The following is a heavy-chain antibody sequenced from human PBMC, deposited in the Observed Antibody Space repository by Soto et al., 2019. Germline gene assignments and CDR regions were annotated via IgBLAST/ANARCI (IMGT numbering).Heavy chain of an antibody. CDR2: INPGNSET. CDR3: ARPHLNYLEL. Sequence: PGGSLKLSFQASGYSFINYWIGWLRQMPGKGLEWMAIINPGNSETRYSPSFQGQVTVSADKSISTVYLQWSSLKASDTAMYYCARPHLNYLELWGQGTRVTVSS. J-gene: IGHJ4*02. V-gene: IGHV5-51*01. CDR1: GYSFINYW. D-gene: IGHD3-10*01.